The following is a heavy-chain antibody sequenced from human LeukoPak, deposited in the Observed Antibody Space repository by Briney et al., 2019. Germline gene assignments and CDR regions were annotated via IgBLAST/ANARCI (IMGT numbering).Heavy chain of an antibody. V-gene: IGHV4-39*01. D-gene: IGHD6-19*01. CDR2: IYYSGST. J-gene: IGHJ3*02. Sequence: SETLSLTCTVSGGSISSSSYYWGWIRQPPGKGLEWIGSIYYSGSTYYNPSLKSRVTISVDTSKNQFSLKLSSVTAADTAVYYCVYSSGWYDIDAFDIWGQGTMNTVSP. CDR1: GGSISSSSYY. CDR3: VYSSGWYDIDAFDI.